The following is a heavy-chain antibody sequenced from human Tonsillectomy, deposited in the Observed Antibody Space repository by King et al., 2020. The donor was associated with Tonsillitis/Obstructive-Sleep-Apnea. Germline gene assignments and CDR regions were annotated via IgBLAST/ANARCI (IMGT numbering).Heavy chain of an antibody. V-gene: IGHV1-46*01. CDR1: GYTFTRYY. Sequence: VQLVESGAEVKQPGASVKISCKASGYTFTRYYMHWVRQAPGQGLEWMGIINPSGGSTSYAQKFQGRVTMTRDTSTSTVYMELSSLRSEDTAVYYCARDGPASTVATVIYCYYYMDVWGKGTTVTVSS. J-gene: IGHJ6*03. CDR2: INPSGGST. CDR3: ARDGPASTVATVIYCYYYMDV. D-gene: IGHD4-23*01.